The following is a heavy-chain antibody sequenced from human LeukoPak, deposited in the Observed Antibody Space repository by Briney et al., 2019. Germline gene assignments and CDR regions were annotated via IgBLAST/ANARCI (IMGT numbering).Heavy chain of an antibody. CDR2: IYYSGST. CDR1: GGSISSYY. J-gene: IGHJ4*02. V-gene: IGHV4-59*01. CDR3: ARDCSSSSCYDY. Sequence: SETLSLTCPVSGGSISSYYWSWIRPPPGKGLEWIGYIYYSGSTNYIPSLKSRVTISVDTSKNQFSLRLSSVTAADTALYYCARDCSSSSCYDYWGQGTLVTVSS. D-gene: IGHD2-2*01.